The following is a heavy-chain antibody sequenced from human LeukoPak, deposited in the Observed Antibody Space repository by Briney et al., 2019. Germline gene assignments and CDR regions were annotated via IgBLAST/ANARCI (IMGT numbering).Heavy chain of an antibody. V-gene: IGHV3-30*18. J-gene: IGHJ4*02. D-gene: IGHD3-22*01. CDR1: GFTFSSYG. Sequence: GGSLRLSCAASGFTFSSYGMHWVRQAPGKGLEWVAVISYDGSNKYYADSVKGRFTISRDNSKNTLYLQMNSLRAEDTAVYYCAKGPSLIYYYDSSAAYYFDYWGQGTLVTVSS. CDR2: ISYDGSNK. CDR3: AKGPSLIYYYDSSAAYYFDY.